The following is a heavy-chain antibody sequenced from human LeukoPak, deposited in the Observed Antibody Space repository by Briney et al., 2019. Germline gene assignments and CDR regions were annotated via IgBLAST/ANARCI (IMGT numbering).Heavy chain of an antibody. Sequence: GGSLRLSFAASGFTFSSYAMHWVRQAPGKGLECVAFIQFDGSNIYYSGSVKGRFTISRDNSKNTLYLQMNSLRAEDTAVYLCATHCSGTSCHRDYWGQGTLVTVSS. CDR3: ATHCSGTSCHRDY. CDR2: IQFDGSNI. V-gene: IGHV3-30*02. J-gene: IGHJ4*02. CDR1: GFTFSSYA. D-gene: IGHD2-2*01.